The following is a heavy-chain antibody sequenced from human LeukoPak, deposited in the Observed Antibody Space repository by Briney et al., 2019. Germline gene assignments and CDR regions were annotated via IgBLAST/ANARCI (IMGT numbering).Heavy chain of an antibody. J-gene: IGHJ4*02. Sequence: GGSLRLSCAASGFTVSSTYMSWVRQAPGKGLEWVSATYSGGSTYYADSVKGRFTISRDNSKNTLYLQMNSLKAEDTALYYCARFTETYYNSPDYWGQGTLVTVSS. CDR1: GFTVSSTY. CDR2: TYSGGST. V-gene: IGHV3-53*01. CDR3: ARFTETYYNSPDY. D-gene: IGHD3-10*01.